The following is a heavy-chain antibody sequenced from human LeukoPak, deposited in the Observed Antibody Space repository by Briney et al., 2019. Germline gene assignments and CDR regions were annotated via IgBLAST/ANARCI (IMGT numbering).Heavy chain of an antibody. CDR3: AREGVGPTDDAFDI. V-gene: IGHV4-59*01. D-gene: IGHD1-26*01. CDR1: GVSISSYY. CDR2: IHYSGAT. J-gene: IGHJ3*02. Sequence: ETLSLTCTASGVSISSYYWNWIRQPPGKGLEWIGYIHYSGATNNNASLKSRVTISLDTSKTQFSLKLTSLTVADTAVYYCAREGVGPTDDAFDIWGQGAMVTVSS.